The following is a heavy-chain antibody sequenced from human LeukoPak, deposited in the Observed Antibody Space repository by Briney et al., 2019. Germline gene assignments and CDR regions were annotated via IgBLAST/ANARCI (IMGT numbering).Heavy chain of an antibody. CDR3: AKWTAVPTNDY. V-gene: IGHV3-23*01. Sequence: PGGSLRLSCAASGFTFSNYAMSWVRQAPRKGLEWVSAISGSGGTAYYADSVKGRVTISRDNSKNTLWLQMTSLRAEDTAVYYCAKWTAVPTNDYWGQGTLVTVSS. CDR2: ISGSGGTA. J-gene: IGHJ4*02. D-gene: IGHD5-12*01. CDR1: GFTFSNYA.